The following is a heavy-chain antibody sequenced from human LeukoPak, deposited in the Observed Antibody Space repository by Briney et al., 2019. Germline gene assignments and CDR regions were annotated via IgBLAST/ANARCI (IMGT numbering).Heavy chain of an antibody. D-gene: IGHD3-22*01. CDR3: ARSDYYDSSDYWGSYYYYYMDV. Sequence: SQTLSLTCTVSGGSISSGGYYWSWIRQHPGKGLEWIGYIYYSGSTYYNPSLKSRVTISVDTSKNQFSLKLSSVTAADTAVYYCARSDYYDSSDYWGSYYYYYMDVWGKGTTVTVSS. J-gene: IGHJ6*03. V-gene: IGHV4-31*03. CDR1: GGSISSGGYY. CDR2: IYYSGST.